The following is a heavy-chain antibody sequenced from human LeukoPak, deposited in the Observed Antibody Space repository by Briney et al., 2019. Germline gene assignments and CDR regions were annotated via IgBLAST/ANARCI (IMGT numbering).Heavy chain of an antibody. D-gene: IGHD5-24*01. CDR2: SIPIFGAT. J-gene: IGHJ6*03. CDR1: GGTFSNYA. V-gene: IGHV1-69*05. CDR3: AGGRWLQLYYMDV. Sequence: SVKVSCKASGGTFSNYAISWVRQAPGQGLEWMGGSIPIFGATKYAQKFQGRVTIATDESTSTAYMELSSLRSEDTAVYYCAGGRWLQLYYMDVWGKGTTVTVSS.